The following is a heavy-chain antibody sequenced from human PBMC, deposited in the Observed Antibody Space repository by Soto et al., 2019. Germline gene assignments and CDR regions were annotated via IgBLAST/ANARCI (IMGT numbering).Heavy chain of an antibody. CDR3: VRGTTEWRGMDY. D-gene: IGHD2-2*01. Sequence: EVRLVESGGDLVKSGGSLRLSCVGSGFLFRNYEMNWVRQAPGKGLEWLAHISTTGGHVSESDSVKGRFTISRDNTKHTLYLQMNSLRTEDTAVYYCVRGTTEWRGMDYWGQGTLVTVSP. J-gene: IGHJ4*02. V-gene: IGHV3-48*03. CDR2: ISTTGGHV. CDR1: GFLFRNYE.